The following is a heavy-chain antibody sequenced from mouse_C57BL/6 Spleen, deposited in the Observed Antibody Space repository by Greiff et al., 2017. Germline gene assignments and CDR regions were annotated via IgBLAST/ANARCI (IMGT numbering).Heavy chain of an antibody. Sequence: EVHLVESGGGLVKPGGSLKLSCAASGFTFSDYGMHWVRQAPEKGLEWVAYISSGSSTIYYADTVKGRFTISRDNAKNTLFLQMTSLRSEDTAMYYCARDYDDAMDYWGQGTSVTVSS. CDR3: ARDYDDAMDY. V-gene: IGHV5-17*01. J-gene: IGHJ4*01. CDR1: GFTFSDYG. D-gene: IGHD2-4*01. CDR2: ISSGSSTI.